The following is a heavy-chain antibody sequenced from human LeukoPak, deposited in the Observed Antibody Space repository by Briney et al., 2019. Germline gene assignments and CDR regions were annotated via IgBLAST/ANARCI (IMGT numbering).Heavy chain of an antibody. CDR2: ISYDGSNK. CDR1: GFTFSSYA. Sequence: GRSLRLSCAASGFTFSSYAMHWVRQAPGKGLEWVAVISYDGSNKYYADSVKGRFTISRGNSKNTLYLQMNSLRAEDTAVYYCARDHYDSSGYYYPFDYWGQGTLVTVSS. V-gene: IGHV3-30-3*01. J-gene: IGHJ4*02. D-gene: IGHD3-22*01. CDR3: ARDHYDSSGYYYPFDY.